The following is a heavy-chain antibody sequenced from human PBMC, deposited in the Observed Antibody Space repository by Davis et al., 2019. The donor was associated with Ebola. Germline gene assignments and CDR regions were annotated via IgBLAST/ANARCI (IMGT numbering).Heavy chain of an antibody. CDR3: TRDGPVLRFLEWSTNAFDI. Sequence: PGGSLRLSCTASGFTFGDYAMSWVRQAPGKGLEWVGFIRSKAYGGTTEYAASVKGRFTISRDDSKSIAYLQMNSLKTEDTAVYYCTRDGPVLRFLEWSTNAFDIWGQGTMVTVSS. V-gene: IGHV3-49*04. J-gene: IGHJ3*02. D-gene: IGHD3-3*01. CDR1: GFTFGDYA. CDR2: IRSKAYGGTT.